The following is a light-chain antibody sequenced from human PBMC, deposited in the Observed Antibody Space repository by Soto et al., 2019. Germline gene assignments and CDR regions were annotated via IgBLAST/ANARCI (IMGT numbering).Light chain of an antibody. CDR1: QDINNY. J-gene: IGKJ4*01. CDR3: QQYVDLPPT. CDR2: DAS. Sequence: DIQMTQSPSSLSASVGDRVTISCQASQDINNYLNWYQQKPGKAPKLLIYDASKLETGIPSRFSGSGSGPDFTFTIRSLQPEDIATYYCQQYVDLPPTSGGGTKVEIK. V-gene: IGKV1-33*01.